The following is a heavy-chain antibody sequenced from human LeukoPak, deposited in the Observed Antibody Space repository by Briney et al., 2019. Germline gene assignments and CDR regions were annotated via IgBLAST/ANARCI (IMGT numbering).Heavy chain of an antibody. D-gene: IGHD3-22*01. CDR3: ARSFLGYYDSSGYLSD. V-gene: IGHV1-69*04. CDR2: IIPILGIA. J-gene: IGHJ4*02. CDR1: GGTFSSYA. Sequence: ASVKVSCKASGGTFSSYAISWVRQAPGQGLEWMGRIIPILGIANYAQKFQGRVTITADKSKSTAYMELSSLRSEDTAVYYCARSFLGYYDSSGYLSDWGQGTLVTVSS.